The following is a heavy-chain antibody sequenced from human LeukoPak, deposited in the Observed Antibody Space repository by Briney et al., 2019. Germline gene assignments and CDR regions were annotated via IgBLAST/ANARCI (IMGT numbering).Heavy chain of an antibody. CDR1: GYTFTDYY. J-gene: IGHJ4*02. D-gene: IGHD6-19*01. V-gene: IGHV1-69-2*01. Sequence: ASVKVSCKASGYTFTDYYMHWVQQAPGKGLESMGRVDPEDGETIYAEKFQGRVTITADTSTDTAYMELSSLRSEDTAVYYCATFGKYSSGWYVPENFDYWGQGTLVTVSS. CDR2: VDPEDGET. CDR3: ATFGKYSSGWYVPENFDY.